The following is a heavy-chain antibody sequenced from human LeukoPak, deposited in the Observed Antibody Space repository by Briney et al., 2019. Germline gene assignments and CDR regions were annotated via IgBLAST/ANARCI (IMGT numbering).Heavy chain of an antibody. J-gene: IGHJ6*03. CDR1: GRSISSYY. CDR2: LHTNGSA. D-gene: IGHD5-18*01. Sequence: PSETLSLICTVYGRSISSYYWSWIRHPAGKGLEWIGRLHTNGSANHNPSLNSRVTMSVDTSKNQVSLKLSSVAAADTAVYYCARDRAMDYYYYYMDVWGKGTTVTVSS. V-gene: IGHV4-4*07. CDR3: ARDRAMDYYYYYMDV.